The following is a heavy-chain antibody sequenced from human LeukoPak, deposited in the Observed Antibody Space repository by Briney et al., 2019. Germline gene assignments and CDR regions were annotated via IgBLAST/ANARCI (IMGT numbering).Heavy chain of an antibody. CDR1: GFTFSSYA. D-gene: IGHD2-2*03. J-gene: IGHJ6*02. CDR2: ISYDGSNK. CDR3: ARVSIGALDRGSYYYYGMDV. V-gene: IGHV3-30-3*01. Sequence: GGSLRLSCAASGFTFSSYAMHWVRQAPGKGLEGVAVISYDGSNKYYADSVKGRFTISRDNSKSTLYLQMNSLRAEDTAVYYCARVSIGALDRGSYYYYGMDVWGQGTTVTVSS.